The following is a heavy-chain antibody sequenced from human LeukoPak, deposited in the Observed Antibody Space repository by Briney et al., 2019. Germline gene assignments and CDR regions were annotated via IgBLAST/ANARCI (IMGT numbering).Heavy chain of an antibody. J-gene: IGHJ6*03. V-gene: IGHV3-21*01. CDR3: ARELGRYYMDV. Sequence: SGGSLRLSCAASGFAFNTYSLSWVRQAPGKGLEWVSSITSTSAYIYYADSVKGRFTISRDNAKNSLYLQMNSLRAEDTAVYYCARELGRYYMDVWGKGTTVTVSS. CDR2: ITSTSAYI. CDR1: GFAFNTYS.